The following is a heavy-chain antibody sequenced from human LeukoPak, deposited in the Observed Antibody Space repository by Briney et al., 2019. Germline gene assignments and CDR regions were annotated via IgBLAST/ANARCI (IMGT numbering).Heavy chain of an antibody. J-gene: IGHJ3*02. V-gene: IGHV3-23*01. CDR1: GFTFSSYA. D-gene: IGHD3-3*01. CDR2: ISGSGGST. CDR3: AKDTGRPTDAITMEDNAFDI. Sequence: GGSLRLSCAASGFTFSSYAMTWVRQAPGKGLEWVSVISGSGGSTYYAGSVKGRFTISRDNAKNSLYLQMDSLRAEDTASYYCAKDTGRPTDAITMEDNAFDIWGQGTMVTVSS.